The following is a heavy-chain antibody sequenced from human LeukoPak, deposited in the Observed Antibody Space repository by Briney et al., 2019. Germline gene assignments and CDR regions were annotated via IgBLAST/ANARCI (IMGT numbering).Heavy chain of an antibody. Sequence: SETLSLTCTVPGGSLSSYYWSWLRQPPGKGLEGIGYIYYSGSTNYNPSLTSRVTTSVDTSKNQFSLKLSSVTAEDTAVYYCASQRFNYYDGSLNGVFDYWGEGTLVTVSS. D-gene: IGHD3-22*01. CDR3: ASQRFNYYDGSLNGVFDY. CDR1: GGSLSSYY. CDR2: IYYSGST. V-gene: IGHV4-59*08. J-gene: IGHJ4*02.